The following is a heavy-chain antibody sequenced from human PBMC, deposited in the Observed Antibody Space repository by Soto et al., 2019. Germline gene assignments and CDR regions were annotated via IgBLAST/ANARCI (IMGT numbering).Heavy chain of an antibody. D-gene: IGHD1-1*01. V-gene: IGHV4-34*02. CDR1: GGSLSGYY. J-gene: IGHJ6*02. CDR2: INHRGSS. CDR3: ARGQLYNSDYRFYYNGMDV. Sequence: QVQLKQWGAGLLKPSETLSLTCGVYGGSLSGYYWTWIRQPPGKGLEWLGEINHRGSSNHNPSLKSRVTISVDTSKNRFSLKLSSVTAADTAVYYCARGQLYNSDYRFYYNGMDVWGQGTTVTVSS.